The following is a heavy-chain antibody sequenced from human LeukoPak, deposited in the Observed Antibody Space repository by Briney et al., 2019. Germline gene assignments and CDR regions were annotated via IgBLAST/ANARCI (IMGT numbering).Heavy chain of an antibody. J-gene: IGHJ6*02. Sequence: PSQTLSLTCTVSGGSISSGGYYWSWIRQHPGKGLEWIGYIYYSGSTYYNPSLKSRVTISVDTSKNQFSLKLSSVTAADTAVYYCARVPAPTTYYYYGMDVWGQGTTVTVSS. CDR1: GGSISSGGYY. D-gene: IGHD2-2*01. V-gene: IGHV4-31*03. CDR2: IYYSGST. CDR3: ARVPAPTTYYYYGMDV.